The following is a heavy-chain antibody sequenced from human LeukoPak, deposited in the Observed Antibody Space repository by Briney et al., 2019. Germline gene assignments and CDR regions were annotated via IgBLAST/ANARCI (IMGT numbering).Heavy chain of an antibody. CDR2: IKQDGSEK. V-gene: IGHV3-7*01. D-gene: IGHD3-16*01. CDR3: ARIPWAEGNSFDY. J-gene: IGHJ4*02. CDR1: GFTFSRYW. Sequence: GGSLRLSCAASGFTFSRYWMSWVRQAPGKGLEWVANIKQDGSEKYYVDSVKGRFTISRDNAKNSLYLQMNSLRAEDTAVYYCARIPWAEGNSFDYRGQGTLVTVSS.